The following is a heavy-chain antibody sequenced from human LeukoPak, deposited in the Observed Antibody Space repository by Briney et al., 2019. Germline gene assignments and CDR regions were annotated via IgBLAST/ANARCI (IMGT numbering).Heavy chain of an antibody. J-gene: IGHJ6*02. CDR1: GFTFSSYA. V-gene: IGHV3-23*01. CDR2: IIGSGYST. D-gene: IGHD6-19*01. CDR3: ARGRSGWSPYYYYGMDV. Sequence: GGSLRLSCAASGFTFSSYAMSWVRQAPGKGLEWVSAIIGSGYSTYYADSVKGRFTISRDNSLNTLYVQMISLRAEDTAVYYCARGRSGWSPYYYYGMDVWGQGTTVTVSS.